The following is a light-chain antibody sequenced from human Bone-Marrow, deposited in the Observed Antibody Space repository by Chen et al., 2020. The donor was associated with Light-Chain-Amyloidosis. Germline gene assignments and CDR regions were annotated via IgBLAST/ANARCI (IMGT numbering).Light chain of an antibody. Sequence: QAVVTQEPSLTVSPGGTVTLTCGSSAGAVTSAQYPYWLQQKPGQAPRTLIYDTDNKQSWTPARCSGSLLGGKAALTLSGAQPEDEAEYYCLLAYPTAVLFGGGTKLTVL. CDR1: AGAVTSAQY. CDR3: LLAYPTAVL. V-gene: IGLV7-46*01. J-gene: IGLJ2*01. CDR2: DTD.